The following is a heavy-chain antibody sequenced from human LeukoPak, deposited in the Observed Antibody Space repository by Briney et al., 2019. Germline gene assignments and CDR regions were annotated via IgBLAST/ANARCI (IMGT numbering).Heavy chain of an antibody. CDR1: GFTFSSYA. D-gene: IGHD3-22*01. V-gene: IGHV3-7*01. J-gene: IGHJ4*02. CDR3: ASKGYSRSRSLSDH. CDR2: IKQDGSEK. Sequence: PGGSLRLSCAASGFTFSSYAMTWVRQAPGKGLEWVANIKQDGSEKYYVDSVKGRFTISRDNAKNSLYLHMNSLRDDDTAVYYCASKGYSRSRSLSDHWGQGTLVSVSS.